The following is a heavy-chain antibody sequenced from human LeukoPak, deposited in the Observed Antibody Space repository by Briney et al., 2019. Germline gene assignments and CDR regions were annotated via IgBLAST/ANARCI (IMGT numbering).Heavy chain of an antibody. Sequence: GGSLRLSCAASGFTFSNAWMSWVRQAPGKGLEWVGRIKSKTDGGTTDYAAPVKGRFTISRDDSKNTLYPQMNSLKTEDTAVYYCTTVDYDYVWGSYRPIDYWGQGTLVTVSS. V-gene: IGHV3-15*01. CDR1: GFTFSNAW. CDR3: TTVDYDYVWGSYRPIDY. J-gene: IGHJ4*02. CDR2: IKSKTDGGTT. D-gene: IGHD3-16*02.